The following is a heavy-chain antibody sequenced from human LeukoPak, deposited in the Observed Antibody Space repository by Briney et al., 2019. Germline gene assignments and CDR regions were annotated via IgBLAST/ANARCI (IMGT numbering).Heavy chain of an antibody. J-gene: IGHJ3*02. Sequence: PGGSLRLSCAASGFTVSSNYMSWVRQAPGKGLEWVSAISGSGGSTYYADSVKGRFTISRDNTKNTLYLQMNSLRAEDTAVYYCAKLDVHDAFDIWGQGTMVTVSS. D-gene: IGHD3-16*01. CDR3: AKLDVHDAFDI. CDR2: ISGSGGST. CDR1: GFTVSSNY. V-gene: IGHV3-23*01.